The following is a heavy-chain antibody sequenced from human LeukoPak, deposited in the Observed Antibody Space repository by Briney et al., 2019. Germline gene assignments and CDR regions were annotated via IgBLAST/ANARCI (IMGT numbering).Heavy chain of an antibody. J-gene: IGHJ4*02. CDR3: AGRGYCSGGSCYSGPLGY. V-gene: IGHV4-34*01. D-gene: IGHD2-15*01. CDR2: INHSGST. CDR1: GGSFSTYY. Sequence: SETLSLTCAVYGGSFSTYYWSWIRQPPGKGLEWIGEINHSGSTNYNPSLKSRVTISVDTSKNQFSLKLSSVTAADTAVYYCAGRGYCSGGSCYSGPLGYWGQGTLVTVSS.